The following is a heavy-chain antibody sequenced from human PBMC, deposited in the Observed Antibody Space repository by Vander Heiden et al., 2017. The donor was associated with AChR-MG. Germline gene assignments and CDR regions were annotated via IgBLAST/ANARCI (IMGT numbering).Heavy chain of an antibody. CDR1: GFTFSSYP. J-gene: IGHJ6*02. Sequence: QVQLVDSGGGVVQPGRSLRLPCAPSGFTFSSYPIHCFPPAPGKGLEWVAVISYDGSNKYYADSVKGRFTISRENSKNTLYLQMNSLRAEDTAVYYCASAPADYYDSSGYFYYYYGMDVWGQGTTVTVSS. V-gene: IGHV3-30-3*01. CDR2: ISYDGSNK. CDR3: ASAPADYYDSSGYFYYYYGMDV. D-gene: IGHD3-22*01.